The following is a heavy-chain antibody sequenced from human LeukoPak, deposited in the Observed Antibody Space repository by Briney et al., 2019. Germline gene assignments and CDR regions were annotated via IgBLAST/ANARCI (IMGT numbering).Heavy chain of an antibody. CDR1: GFTFSSYA. Sequence: GGSLRLSCAASGFTFSSYAMHWVRQAPGKGLEWVAVISYDGSNKYYADSVKGRFTISRDNSKNTLYLQMNSLRAEDTAIYYCARAGGSGWSLDYWGQGTLVTVSS. CDR3: ARAGGSGWSLDY. J-gene: IGHJ4*02. CDR2: ISYDGSNK. D-gene: IGHD6-19*01. V-gene: IGHV3-30-3*01.